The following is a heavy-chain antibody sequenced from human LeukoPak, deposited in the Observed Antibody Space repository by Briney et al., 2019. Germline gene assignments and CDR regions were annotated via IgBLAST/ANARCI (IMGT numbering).Heavy chain of an antibody. CDR3: ARARGITTTSFYYFDY. V-gene: IGHV3-23*01. CDR1: GFTFSSYA. D-gene: IGHD3-10*01. Sequence: GASLRLSCAASGFTFSSYAMSWVRQAPGKGLEWVSAISGSGGSTYYADSVKGRFTISRDNSKNTLYLQMNSLRAEDTAVYYCARARGITTTSFYYFDYWGQGTLVTVSS. CDR2: ISGSGGST. J-gene: IGHJ4*02.